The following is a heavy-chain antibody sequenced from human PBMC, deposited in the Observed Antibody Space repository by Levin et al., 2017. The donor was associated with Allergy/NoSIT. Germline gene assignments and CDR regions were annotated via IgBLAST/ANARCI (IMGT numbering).Heavy chain of an antibody. CDR2: IYPGDSDT. D-gene: IGHD2-15*01. Sequence: GESLKISCRGFGYMFTSQWIGWVRLMPGKGLDWMGIIYPGDSDTRYSPSFQGQVTISADKSTSTAYLQWSSLKASDSAIYYCASQTYCSANMRCGSFDIWGQGTLVAVSS. CDR3: ASQTYCSANMRCGSFDI. J-gene: IGHJ3*02. CDR1: GYMFTSQW. V-gene: IGHV5-51*01.